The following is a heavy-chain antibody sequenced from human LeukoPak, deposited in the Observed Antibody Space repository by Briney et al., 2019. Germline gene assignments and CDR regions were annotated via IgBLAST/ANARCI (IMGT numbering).Heavy chain of an antibody. CDR1: GFTFSSYG. Sequence: GGSLRLSCAASGFTFSSYGMHWVRQAPGKGLELVAFIRYDGSNKYYADSVKGRFTISRDNSKNTLYLQMNSLRAEDTAVYYCAKVRLREIGYWGQGTLVTVSS. D-gene: IGHD1-26*01. CDR3: AKVRLREIGY. V-gene: IGHV3-30*02. CDR2: IRYDGSNK. J-gene: IGHJ4*02.